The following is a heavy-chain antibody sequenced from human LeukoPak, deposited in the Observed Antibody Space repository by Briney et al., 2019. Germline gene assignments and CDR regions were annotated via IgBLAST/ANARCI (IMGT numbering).Heavy chain of an antibody. CDR2: IYYSGST. CDR3: ARLQYCTDGVCSFAFDI. V-gene: IGHV4-39*01. CDR1: GGSISSSTYY. J-gene: IGHJ3*02. Sequence: PSETLSLTCTVSGGSISSSTYYCVWIRQPPGKGLEWIGSIYYSGSTYYNPSLKSRVTISGDTSKDQSSLKLNSVTAADTAVYYCARLQYCTDGVCSFAFDIWGQGTMVTVSS. D-gene: IGHD2-8*01.